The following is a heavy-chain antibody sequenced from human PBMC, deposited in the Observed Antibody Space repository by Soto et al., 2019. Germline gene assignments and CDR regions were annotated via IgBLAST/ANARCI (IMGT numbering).Heavy chain of an antibody. CDR2: VHHTGST. CDR1: GASISNYY. CDR3: ARDRWLDY. J-gene: IGHJ4*02. Sequence: SETLSLTCTVSGASISNYYWSWIRQPPGKGLEWIAYVHHTGSTNFNPALGSRVTTSVDTSKNQFSLNLSSVTAADTAVYYCARDRWLDYWGQGTLVTVSS. D-gene: IGHD5-12*01. V-gene: IGHV4-59*01.